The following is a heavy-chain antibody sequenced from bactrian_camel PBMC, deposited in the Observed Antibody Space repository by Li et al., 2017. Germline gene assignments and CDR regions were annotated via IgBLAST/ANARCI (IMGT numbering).Heavy chain of an antibody. Sequence: VQLVESGGGLVQPGGSLRLSCVASGFTFDTYAMSWVRQAPGKGLEWVSSINSAGGDIVYTDSVKGRFTISRDNAKNTLYLQMNSLKPEDTAVYYCVRDGVDFRVVVTGTTFGYWGQGTQVTVS. J-gene: IGHJ6*01. CDR3: VRDGVDFRVVVTGTTFGY. CDR1: GFTFDTYA. D-gene: IGHD2*01. CDR2: INSAGGDI. V-gene: IGHV3S42*01.